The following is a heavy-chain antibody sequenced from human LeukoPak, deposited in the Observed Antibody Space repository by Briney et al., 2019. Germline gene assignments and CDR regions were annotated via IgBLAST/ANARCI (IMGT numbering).Heavy chain of an antibody. CDR1: GGTFSSYA. CDR3: ARFRDGSGSCSFDY. D-gene: IGHD3-10*01. J-gene: IGHJ4*02. Sequence: SVKVSCKASGGTFSSYAISWVRQAPGQGLEWMGRIIPILGIANYAQKFQGRVTITADKSTSTAYMELSSLRSEDTAVYYCARFRDGSGSCSFDYWGQGTLVTVSS. V-gene: IGHV1-69*04. CDR2: IIPILGIA.